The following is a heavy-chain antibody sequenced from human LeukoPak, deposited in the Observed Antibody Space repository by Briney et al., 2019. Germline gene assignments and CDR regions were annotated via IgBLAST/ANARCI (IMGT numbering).Heavy chain of an antibody. D-gene: IGHD3-10*01. V-gene: IGHV4-34*01. Sequence: SETLSLTCAVYGGSFSGYYWGWIRQPPGKGLEWIGEINHSGSTNYNPSLKSRVTISVDTSKNQFSLKLSSVTAADTAVYYCARGPSVYYGSGSYGYWGQGTLVTVSS. J-gene: IGHJ4*02. CDR3: ARGPSVYYGSGSYGY. CDR1: GGSFSGYY. CDR2: INHSGST.